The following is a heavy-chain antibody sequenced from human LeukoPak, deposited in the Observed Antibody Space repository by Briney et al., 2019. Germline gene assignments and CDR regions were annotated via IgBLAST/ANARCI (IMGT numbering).Heavy chain of an antibody. J-gene: IGHJ4*02. CDR2: ISYSGTT. CDR3: ARGIGWYHY. D-gene: IGHD6-19*01. CDR1: GGSISSYY. Sequence: PSETLSLTCTVSGGSISSYYWSWIRQPPGKGLEWIGYISYSGTTNYNPSLKSRVSMSVDTSQNQFSLKLTSVIAADTAVYYCARGIGWYHYWGQGTLVTVSS. V-gene: IGHV4-59*01.